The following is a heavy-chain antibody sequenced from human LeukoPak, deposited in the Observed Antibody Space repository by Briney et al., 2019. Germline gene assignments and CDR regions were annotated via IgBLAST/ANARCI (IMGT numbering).Heavy chain of an antibody. J-gene: IGHJ4*02. CDR3: ARNGWELLSLDY. CDR2: IYHSGST. CDR1: GGSISSSNW. D-gene: IGHD1-26*01. V-gene: IGHV4-4*02. Sequence: SETLSLTCAVSGGSISSSNWWSWVRQPPGKGLEWIGEIYHSGSTNYNPSLKSRVTISVDKSKNQFSLKLSSVTAADTDVYYCARNGWELLSLDYWGQGTLVTVSS.